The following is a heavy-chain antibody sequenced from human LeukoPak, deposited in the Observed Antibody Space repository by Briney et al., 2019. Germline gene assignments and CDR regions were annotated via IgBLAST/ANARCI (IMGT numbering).Heavy chain of an antibody. Sequence: SETLSLTCTVSGGSISNYYWSWIRQPPGKGLEWIGYIYYSGTTNYNPSLKSRVTISVDTSKNQFSLKLNSVTAADTAVYYCTRGVYIAAAQYGYWGQGTLVTVSS. CDR2: IYYSGTT. V-gene: IGHV4-59*01. D-gene: IGHD6-13*01. J-gene: IGHJ4*02. CDR1: GGSISNYY. CDR3: TRGVYIAAAQYGY.